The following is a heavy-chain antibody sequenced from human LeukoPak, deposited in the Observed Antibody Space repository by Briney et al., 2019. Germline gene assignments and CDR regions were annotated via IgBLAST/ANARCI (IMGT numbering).Heavy chain of an antibody. D-gene: IGHD4-23*01. V-gene: IGHV4-39*07. CDR1: GGSISSSDYY. Sequence: PSETLSLTCTVSGGSISSSDYYWGWIRQPPGKGLEWIGSIYYSVTTYYNPSLKSRVTISVDTSKNQFSLKLNSVTAADTAVYYCARDRLRWPKIDYWGQGTLVTVSS. CDR2: IYYSVTT. CDR3: ARDRLRWPKIDY. J-gene: IGHJ4*02.